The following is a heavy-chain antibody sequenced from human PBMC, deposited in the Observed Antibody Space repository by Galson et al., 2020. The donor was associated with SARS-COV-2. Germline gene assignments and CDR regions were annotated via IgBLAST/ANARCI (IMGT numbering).Heavy chain of an antibody. J-gene: IGHJ6*02. CDR3: ARGGDSSGSGMDV. D-gene: IGHD6-19*01. V-gene: IGHV1-18*04. CDR2: IGAYYGNT. CDR1: GYRLTTYG. Sequence: ASVKVSCKTSGYRLTTYGISWVRQAPGQGLEWMGWIGAYYGNTEYAQKLQGRVTMTTDTSPSTAYMELRSLRSDDTAVYYCARGGDSSGSGMDVWGQGTTVTVYS.